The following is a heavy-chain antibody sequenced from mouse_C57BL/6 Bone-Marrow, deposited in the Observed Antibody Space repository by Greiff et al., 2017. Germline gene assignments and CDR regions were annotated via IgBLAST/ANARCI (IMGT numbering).Heavy chain of an antibody. CDR2: IDPEDGAT. D-gene: IGHD1-1*01. V-gene: IGHV14-2*01. J-gene: IGHJ1*03. CDR1: GFTIKDYY. Sequence: VQLQQSGAELVKPGASVKLSCTASGFTIKDYYMHWVKQRPEQGLEWIGRIDPEDGATKYAPKFQGKATITADTSSNTAYLQLSSLTSEDSAVLDCARITAAFDVWGKGTTVTVSA. CDR3: ARITAAFDV.